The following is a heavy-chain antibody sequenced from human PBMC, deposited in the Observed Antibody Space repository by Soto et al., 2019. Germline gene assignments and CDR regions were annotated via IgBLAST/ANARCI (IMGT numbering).Heavy chain of an antibody. Sequence: GGSLRLSCAASGFTFSDHYLDWVRQAPGKGLEWVGRIRNKANSYVTEYAASVKGRFTISRDDSKNSLYLQMNSLKTEDTALYYCARGGQSRITIFGVVISWFDPWGQGTLVTVSS. V-gene: IGHV3-72*01. J-gene: IGHJ5*02. CDR1: GFTFSDHY. CDR2: IRNKANSYVT. D-gene: IGHD3-3*01. CDR3: ARGGQSRITIFGVVISWFDP.